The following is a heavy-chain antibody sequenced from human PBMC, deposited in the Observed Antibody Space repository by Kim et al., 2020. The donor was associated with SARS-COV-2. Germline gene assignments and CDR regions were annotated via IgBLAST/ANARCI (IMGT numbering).Heavy chain of an antibody. V-gene: IGHV1-2*02. Sequence: ASVKVSCKASGYTFTGYYMHWVRQAPGQGLEWMGWINPNSGGTNYAQKFQGRVTMTRDTSISTAYMELSRLRSDDTAVYYCARRRIVATILDYWGQGTLVTVSS. D-gene: IGHD5-12*01. CDR1: GYTFTGYY. CDR3: ARRRIVATILDY. CDR2: INPNSGGT. J-gene: IGHJ4*02.